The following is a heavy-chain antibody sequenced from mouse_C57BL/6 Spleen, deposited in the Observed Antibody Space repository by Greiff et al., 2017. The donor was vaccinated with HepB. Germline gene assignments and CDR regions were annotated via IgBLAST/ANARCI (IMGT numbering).Heavy chain of an antibody. CDR2: IWSDGST. CDR1: GFSLTSYG. J-gene: IGHJ4*01. Sequence: VQLQQSGPGLVAPSQSLSITCTVSGFSLTSYGVHWVRQPPGKGLEWLVVIWSDGSTTYNSALKSRLSISKDNSKSQVFLKMNSLQTDDTAMYYCARHGDFTYAMDYWGQGTSVTVSS. CDR3: ARHGDFTYAMDY. V-gene: IGHV2-6-1*01.